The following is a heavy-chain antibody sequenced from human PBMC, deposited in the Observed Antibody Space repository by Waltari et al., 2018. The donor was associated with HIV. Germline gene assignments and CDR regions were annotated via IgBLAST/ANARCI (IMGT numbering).Heavy chain of an antibody. V-gene: IGHV3-9*01. J-gene: IGHJ4*02. D-gene: IGHD2-15*01. CDR2: ISWNSGSI. Sequence: EVQLVESGGGLVQPGRSLRLSCAASGFTFDDYAMHWVRQAPGKGLEWVSGISWNSGSIGYADSVKGRFTISRDNAKNSLYLQMNSLRAEDTALYYCAKGGSRNIIMCDYWGQGTLVTVSS. CDR1: GFTFDDYA. CDR3: AKGGSRNIIMCDY.